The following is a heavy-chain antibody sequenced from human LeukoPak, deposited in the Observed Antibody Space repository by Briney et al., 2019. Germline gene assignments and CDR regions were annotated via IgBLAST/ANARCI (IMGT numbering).Heavy chain of an antibody. Sequence: TGGSLRLSCAASGFTFNYYSMNWVRQAPGKGLEWVSSISTSSTYIFYIDSVKGRFTISRDNAKNSLYLQMNSLRAEDTAVYYCAAYCSSSSCHLAYWGQGTLVAVSS. CDR3: AAYCSSSSCHLAY. D-gene: IGHD2-2*01. CDR1: GFTFNYYS. CDR2: ISTSSTYI. V-gene: IGHV3-21*01. J-gene: IGHJ4*02.